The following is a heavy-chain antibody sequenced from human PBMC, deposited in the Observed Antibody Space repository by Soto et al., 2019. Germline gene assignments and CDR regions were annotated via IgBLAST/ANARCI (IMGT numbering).Heavy chain of an antibody. Sequence: GGSLRLSCAASGFTFSSYAMHWVRQAPGKGLEWVAVISYDGSNKYYADSVKGRFTISRDNSKNTLYLQMNSLRAEDTAVYYCARDTTGYSSGWFPNNYFDYWGQGTLVTVSS. CDR1: GFTFSSYA. D-gene: IGHD6-19*01. CDR2: ISYDGSNK. V-gene: IGHV3-30-3*01. J-gene: IGHJ4*02. CDR3: ARDTTGYSSGWFPNNYFDY.